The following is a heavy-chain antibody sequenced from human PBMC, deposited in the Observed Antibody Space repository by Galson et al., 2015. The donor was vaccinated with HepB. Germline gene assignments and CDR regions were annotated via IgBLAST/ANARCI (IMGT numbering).Heavy chain of an antibody. CDR2: ISYDGSNK. V-gene: IGHV3-30-3*01. CDR1: GFTFSSYA. Sequence: SLRLSCAASGFTFSSYAMHWVRQAPGKGLEWVAVISYDGSNKYYADSVKGRFTISRDNSKNTLYLQMNSLRAEDTAVYYCARDEDYGGKYFAVDYWGQGTLVTVSS. CDR3: ARDEDYGGKYFAVDY. J-gene: IGHJ4*02. D-gene: IGHD4-23*01.